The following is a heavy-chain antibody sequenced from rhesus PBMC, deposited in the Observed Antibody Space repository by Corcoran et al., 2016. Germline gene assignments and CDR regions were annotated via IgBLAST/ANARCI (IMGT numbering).Heavy chain of an antibody. J-gene: IGHJ3*01. CDR1: GYSISSGYG. CDR3: ARGGRRYCTGSGCYARDAFDF. D-gene: IGHD2-21*01. Sequence: QLQLQESGPGLVKPSETLSLTCAVSGYSISSGYGWSWIRQPPGKGLEWIGYISYSGSTSYNPSLKRRVTISRDTAKNRFSLKLGSGTAADTAVYYCARGGRRYCTGSGCYARDAFDFWGQGLRVTVSS. CDR2: ISYSGST. V-gene: IGHV4-122*02.